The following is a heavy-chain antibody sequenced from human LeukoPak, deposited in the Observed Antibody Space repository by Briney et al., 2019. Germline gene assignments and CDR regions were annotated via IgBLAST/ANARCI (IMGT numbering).Heavy chain of an antibody. CDR2: MYYSGST. Sequence: PSETLILSCSVPGASISSYASTWLRQPPGKGLGWIGYMYYSGSTNYNSSLESRFTISIDTSKNHFTLKLSSVTTGDTAVYYCARSPYGAYLDYWGQGTLVTVSS. D-gene: IGHD4-17*01. CDR3: ARSPYGAYLDY. J-gene: IGHJ4*02. CDR1: GASISSYA. V-gene: IGHV4-59*08.